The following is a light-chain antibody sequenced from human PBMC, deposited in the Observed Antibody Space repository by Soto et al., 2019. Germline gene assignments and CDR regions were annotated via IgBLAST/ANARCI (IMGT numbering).Light chain of an antibody. CDR2: DAS. V-gene: IGKV3D-11*01. J-gene: IGKJ5*01. CDR1: QGVSSY. Sequence: EIVLTQSPATLSLSPGERATLSCRASQGVSSYLAWYQQKPGQAPRLLIYDASNRATGIPARFSGSGPGTDFTLTIRSLEPEDFAVYYCKQRSNWHLTFGQGTRLEIK. CDR3: KQRSNWHLT.